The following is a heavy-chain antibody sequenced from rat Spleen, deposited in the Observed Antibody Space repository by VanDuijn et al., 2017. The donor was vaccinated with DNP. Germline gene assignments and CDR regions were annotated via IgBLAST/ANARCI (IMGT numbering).Heavy chain of an antibody. CDR3: ARWPGYNPPYAMDV. CDR2: INSAGST. CDR1: GYSITSCCR. V-gene: IGHV3-3*01. Sequence: EVQLQESGPGLVKPSQSLSLTCSVTGYSITSCCRWTWIRKFPGNKLEWMGYINSAGSTNYNPSLKSRISITRDTSKNQLFLQVNSVTTEDTATYYCARWPGYNPPYAMDVWGQGTSVTVSS. J-gene: IGHJ4*01. D-gene: IGHD1-4*01.